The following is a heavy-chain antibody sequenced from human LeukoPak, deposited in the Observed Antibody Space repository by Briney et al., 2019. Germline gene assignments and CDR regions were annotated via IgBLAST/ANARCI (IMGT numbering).Heavy chain of an antibody. J-gene: IGHJ4*02. CDR2: MNPNSGNT. D-gene: IGHD6-19*01. CDR3: AVAGTSNFDY. CDR1: GYTFTRYD. V-gene: IGHV1-8*03. Sequence: ASVKVSCXASGYTFTRYDINWVRQATGQGLEWMGWMNPNSGNTGYAQKFQGRVTITRNTSISTAYMELSSLRSEDTAVYYCAVAGTSNFDYWGQGTLVTVSS.